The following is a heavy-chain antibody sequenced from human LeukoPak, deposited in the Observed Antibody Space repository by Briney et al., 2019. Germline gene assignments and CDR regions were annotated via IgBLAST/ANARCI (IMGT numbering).Heavy chain of an antibody. CDR2: IYSGGDT. D-gene: IGHD1-26*01. Sequence: QPGGSLRLSCAASGFTASSNYMSWVRQAPGKGLDWVSVIYSGGDTYYADSVKGRFTTSRDNSKNTLYLQMHTLRAEDTAVYYCARDLLGRPYYYGMDVWGQGTTVTVSS. CDR1: GFTASSNY. J-gene: IGHJ6*02. CDR3: ARDLLGRPYYYGMDV. V-gene: IGHV3-53*01.